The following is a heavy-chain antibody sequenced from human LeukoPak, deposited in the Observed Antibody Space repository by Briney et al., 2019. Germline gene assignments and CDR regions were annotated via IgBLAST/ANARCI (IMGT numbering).Heavy chain of an antibody. J-gene: IGHJ6*02. CDR2: IYYSGST. D-gene: IGHD5-12*01. Sequence: SETLSLTCTVSGGSISSYYWSWIRQPPGKGLERIWYIYYSGSTNYNPSLKSRVTISVDTSKNQFSLKLSSVTAADTAVYYCARDLTYSGYKYYGMDVWGQGTTVTVSS. V-gene: IGHV4-59*01. CDR1: GGSISSYY. CDR3: ARDLTYSGYKYYGMDV.